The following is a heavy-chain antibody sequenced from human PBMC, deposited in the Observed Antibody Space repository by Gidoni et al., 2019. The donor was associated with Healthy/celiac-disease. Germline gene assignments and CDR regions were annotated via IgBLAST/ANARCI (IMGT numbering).Heavy chain of an antibody. CDR3: ARDAPSDTGMDV. CDR1: GLPFSSYG. J-gene: IGHJ6*02. CDR2: IWYDGSNK. D-gene: IGHD1-26*01. V-gene: IGHV3-33*01. Sequence: QVQLVESGGVVVQPGRSLRLSCAASGLPFSSYGMHWVRQAPGKGLEWVAVIWYDGSNKYYADSVKGRFTISRDNSKNTLYLQMNSLRAEDTAVYYCARDAPSDTGMDVWGQGTTVTVSS.